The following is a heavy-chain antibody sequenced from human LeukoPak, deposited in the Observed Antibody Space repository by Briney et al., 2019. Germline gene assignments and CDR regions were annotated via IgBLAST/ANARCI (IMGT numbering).Heavy chain of an antibody. CDR3: ARGIVLMVYDDYYYYMDV. Sequence: ASVKVSCKASGYTFTSYDINWVRQATGQGLEWMGWMNPNSGNTGYAQKFQGRVTMTRNTSISTAYIELSSLRSEDTAVYYCARGIVLMVYDDYYYYMDVWGKGTTVTVSS. V-gene: IGHV1-8*01. J-gene: IGHJ6*03. D-gene: IGHD2-8*01. CDR1: GYTFTSYD. CDR2: MNPNSGNT.